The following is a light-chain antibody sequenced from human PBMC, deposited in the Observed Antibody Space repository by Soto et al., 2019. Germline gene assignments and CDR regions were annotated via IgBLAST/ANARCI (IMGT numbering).Light chain of an antibody. V-gene: IGKV1-39*01. CDR2: AAS. Sequence: DIQMTQSPSSLSASVGDRVTITCRASQSIITYLNWYQQKPGKAPQLLIYAASSLQSGVPSTFSGSGSGTDFTLTISSLQPEDFATYYCQQSYSTPHTVGQGTKLEIK. CDR1: QSIITY. CDR3: QQSYSTPHT. J-gene: IGKJ2*01.